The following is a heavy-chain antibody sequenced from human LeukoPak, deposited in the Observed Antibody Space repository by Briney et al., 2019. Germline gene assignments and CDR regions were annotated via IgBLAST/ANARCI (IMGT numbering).Heavy chain of an antibody. D-gene: IGHD1-26*01. CDR3: TVQIVPSDNWFDP. Sequence: GGSLSLSCTASGLLFGDYAMTWVRQVPGKGLEWLGFIRSKAYGGTAEYAASVKGRFTISRDDSKSIAYVQMNSLKTEDTAVYYCTVQIVPSDNWFDPWGQGTLVTVSS. V-gene: IGHV3-49*04. CDR2: IRSKAYGGTA. J-gene: IGHJ5*02. CDR1: GLLFGDYA.